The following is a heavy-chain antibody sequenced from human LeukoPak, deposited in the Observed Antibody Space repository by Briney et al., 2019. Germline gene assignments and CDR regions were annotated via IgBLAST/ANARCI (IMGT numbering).Heavy chain of an antibody. V-gene: IGHV4-59*12. CDR1: GGSISSYY. D-gene: IGHD3-22*01. Sequence: SETLSLTCTVSGGSISSYYWSWIRQPPGKGLEWIGYIYYSGSTNYNPSLKSRVTISVDTSKNQFSLKLSSVTAADTAVYYCARGSRITMIVVVIPVAAFDIWGQGTMVTVSS. J-gene: IGHJ3*02. CDR3: ARGSRITMIVVVIPVAAFDI. CDR2: IYYSGST.